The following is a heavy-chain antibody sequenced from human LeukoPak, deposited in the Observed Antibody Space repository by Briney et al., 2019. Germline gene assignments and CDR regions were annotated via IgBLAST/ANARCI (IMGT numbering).Heavy chain of an antibody. CDR3: ATNLFFASASCL. J-gene: IGHJ4*02. D-gene: IGHD2-2*01. V-gene: IGHV3-21*01. Sequence: GGSLRLSCAASGFTFSDYTMNWVRQAPGKGLEWLSSICTDGNYIFYADSVQGRFTISRDNANDSLYLEMKSLRVEDTATYYCATNLFFASASCLWGQRTLVTVSS. CDR2: ICTDGNYI. CDR1: GFTFSDYT.